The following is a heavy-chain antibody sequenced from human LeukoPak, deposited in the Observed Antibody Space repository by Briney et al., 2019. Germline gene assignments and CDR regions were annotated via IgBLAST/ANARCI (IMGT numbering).Heavy chain of an antibody. D-gene: IGHD1-26*01. CDR1: GFTFSSYA. J-gene: IGHJ4*02. Sequence: GGSLRLSCAASGFTFSSYAIHWVRQAPGKGLEWVALISYDGSNKYYADSVKGRFTISRDKSKNTLYLQMNSLRAEDTAVYYCARDLLGWELHYFDYWGQGTLVTVSS. CDR3: ARDLLGWELHYFDY. CDR2: ISYDGSNK. V-gene: IGHV3-30*04.